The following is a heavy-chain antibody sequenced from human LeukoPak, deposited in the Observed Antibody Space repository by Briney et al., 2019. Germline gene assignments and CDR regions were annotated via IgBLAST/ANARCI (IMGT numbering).Heavy chain of an antibody. Sequence: ASVKVSCKASGYTFTGYYMHWVRQAPGQGLEWMGWINPNSDFTNFAQNFQGRVTMTSDTSISTAYMGLSRLRSDDTAVYYCARPISGGSPITASDYWGQGTLVTVSS. CDR1: GYTFTGYY. V-gene: IGHV1-2*02. J-gene: IGHJ4*02. CDR3: ARPISGGSPITASDY. D-gene: IGHD2-15*01. CDR2: INPNSDFT.